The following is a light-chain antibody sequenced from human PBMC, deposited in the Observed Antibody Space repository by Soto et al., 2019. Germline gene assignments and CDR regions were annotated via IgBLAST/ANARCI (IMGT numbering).Light chain of an antibody. CDR3: KQRANWPLLI. Sequence: EIVLTQSPATLSLYPGDRAILSFRASFTVARHLVWYQQKLGQAPRLIIDAASNRVACVPARFSGSGSGADLTLTISGLEPEDSAVYYCKQRANWPLLIFGVGTKVLIK. CDR2: AAS. CDR1: FTVARH. J-gene: IGKJ4*01. V-gene: IGKV3-11*01.